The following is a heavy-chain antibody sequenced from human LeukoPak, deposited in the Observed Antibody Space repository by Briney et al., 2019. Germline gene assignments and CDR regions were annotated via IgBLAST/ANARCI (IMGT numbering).Heavy chain of an antibody. V-gene: IGHV3-30*02. CDR3: ARAIDKGTGYYMDY. D-gene: IGHD3-22*01. J-gene: IGHJ4*02. CDR1: AFTFRDHG. Sequence: PGGSLRLSCAASAFTFRDHGMHWVRQSPGKGLEWVAFILYDGSNKFYAGSVKGRFAISRDNSKYTLSLQMNSLRAEDTATYYCARAIDKGTGYYMDYWGQGTLVIVSS. CDR2: ILYDGSNK.